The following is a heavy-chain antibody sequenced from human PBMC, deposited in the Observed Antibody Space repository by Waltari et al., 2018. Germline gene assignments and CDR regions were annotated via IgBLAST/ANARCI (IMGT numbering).Heavy chain of an antibody. V-gene: IGHV3-74*03. D-gene: IGHD7-27*01. CDR3: VRDEPGDGLDY. CDR2: IERDESRT. Sequence: EVQLVESGGALVQPGGSLRLSCATSGFTFSTYWMHWVRQAPGKGLMGVEHIERDESRTTYAESVKGRFTISRDNAKNTVDLQMNSLRDEDTAVYYCVRDEPGDGLDYWGQGTLVTVSS. CDR1: GFTFSTYW. J-gene: IGHJ4*02.